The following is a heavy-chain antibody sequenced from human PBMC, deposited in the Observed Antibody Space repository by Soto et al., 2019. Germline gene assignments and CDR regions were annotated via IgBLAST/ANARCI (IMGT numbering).Heavy chain of an antibody. J-gene: IGHJ3*02. V-gene: IGHV1-18*04. CDR3: ATAGPTNSGNLYAFDI. D-gene: IGHD5-12*01. CDR2: VTPYKADT. CDR1: GYTLTNYG. Sequence: QAQLVQSGAEVKKSGASVRVSCKASGYTLTNYGVTWVRQAPGQGLEWLGRVTPYKADTNSAQNLQGRVTMATDTAPNASYLDLRSLRFDDTALYFCATAGPTNSGNLYAFDIWGQGTMVTVSA.